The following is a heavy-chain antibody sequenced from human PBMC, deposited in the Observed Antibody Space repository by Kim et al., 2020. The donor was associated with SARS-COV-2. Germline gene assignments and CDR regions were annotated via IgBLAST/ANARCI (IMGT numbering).Heavy chain of an antibody. CDR3: AKDMGGRRPYFGSGYGM. D-gene: IGHD3-10*01. V-gene: IGHV3-9*01. J-gene: IGHJ6*01. CDR2: ISWNSGSI. CDR1: GFTFDDHA. Sequence: GGSLRLSCAASGFTFDDHAMHWVRQAPGKGLEWVSGISWNSGSIDYAASVTGRFTISRDNAKNSLYLHMNSLRVEDTALYYCAKDMGGRRPYFGSGYGM.